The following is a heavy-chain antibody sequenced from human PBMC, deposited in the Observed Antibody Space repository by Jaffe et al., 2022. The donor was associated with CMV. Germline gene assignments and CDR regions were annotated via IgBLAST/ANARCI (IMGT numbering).Heavy chain of an antibody. J-gene: IGHJ6*02. CDR1: GFTFSGSA. CDR2: IRSKANSYAT. Sequence: EVQLVESGGGLVQPGGSLKLSCAASGFTFSGSAMHWVRQASGKGLEWVGRIRSKANSYATAYAASVKGRFTISRDDSKNTAYLQMNSLKTEDTAVYYCTSLFSQPSWGTDTAMVRGGYYYYGMDVWGQGTTVTVSS. D-gene: IGHD5-18*01. CDR3: TSLFSQPSWGTDTAMVRGGYYYYGMDV. V-gene: IGHV3-73*02.